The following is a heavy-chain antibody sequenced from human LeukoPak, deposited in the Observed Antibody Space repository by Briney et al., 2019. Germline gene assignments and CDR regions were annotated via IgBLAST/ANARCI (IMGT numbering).Heavy chain of an antibody. V-gene: IGHV4-59*01. CDR2: IYYSGST. CDR1: GGSISSYY. D-gene: IGHD1-26*01. Sequence: PSETLSLTCTVSGGSISSYYWSWIRQPPGKGLEWIGYIYYSGSTNYNPSLKSRVTISVDTSKNQFSLKLSSVTAADTAVYYCARDDSGSYFNWFDPWGQGTLVAVSS. CDR3: ARDDSGSYFNWFDP. J-gene: IGHJ5*02.